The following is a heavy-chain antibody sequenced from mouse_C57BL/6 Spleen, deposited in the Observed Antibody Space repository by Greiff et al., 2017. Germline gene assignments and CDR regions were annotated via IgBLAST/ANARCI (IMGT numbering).Heavy chain of an antibody. V-gene: IGHV6-3*01. J-gene: IGHJ2*01. D-gene: IGHD1-1*02. CDR3: TGGVGYFDY. CDR1: GFTFSNYW. Sequence: EVKLMESGGGLVQPGGSMKLSCVASGFTFSNYWMNWVRQSPEKGLEWVAQIRLKSDNYATHYAESVKGRFTISSDDSKSSVYLQMNNLRAEDTGIYYCTGGVGYFDYWGQGTTLTVSS. CDR2: IRLKSDNYAT.